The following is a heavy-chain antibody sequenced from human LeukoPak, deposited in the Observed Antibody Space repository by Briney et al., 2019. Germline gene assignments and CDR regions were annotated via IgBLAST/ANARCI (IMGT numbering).Heavy chain of an antibody. CDR3: ASSIAAAGTRGLLAFDI. V-gene: IGHV1-45*02. CDR2: ITPFNGNT. D-gene: IGHD6-13*01. CDR1: GYTFTYRY. J-gene: IGHJ3*02. Sequence: ASVKVSCKASGYTFTYRYLHWVRQAPGQALEWMGWITPFNGNTNYAQKFQDRVTITRDRSMSTAYMGLSSLRSEDTAMYYCASSIAAAGTRGLLAFDIWGQGTMVTVSS.